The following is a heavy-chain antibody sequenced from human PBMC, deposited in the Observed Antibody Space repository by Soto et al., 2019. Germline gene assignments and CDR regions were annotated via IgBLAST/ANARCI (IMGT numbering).Heavy chain of an antibody. CDR1: GFTFSSYS. Sequence: LRLSCAAPGFTFSSYSMNWVRQAPGKGLEWVSYISSSSSTIYYADSVKGRFTISRDNAKNSLYLQMNSLRDEDTAVYYCARVYSGSYYPPYFDYWGQGTLVTVSS. CDR2: ISSSSSTI. CDR3: ARVYSGSYYPPYFDY. J-gene: IGHJ4*02. D-gene: IGHD1-26*01. V-gene: IGHV3-48*02.